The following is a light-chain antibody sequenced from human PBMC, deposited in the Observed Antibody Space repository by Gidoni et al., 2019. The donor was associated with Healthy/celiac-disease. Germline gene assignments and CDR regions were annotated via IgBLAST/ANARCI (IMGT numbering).Light chain of an antibody. CDR3: QQYNNWPIT. V-gene: IGKV3-15*01. CDR2: GAS. Sequence: RVLTQSPATLSVSPGERATLSCRASQSVSGNLAWYQKKPGQASRLLIYGASTRATGVPARFSGSGSGTEFTLTISSLQSEDFAVYYCQQYNNWPITFGQGTRLEIK. CDR1: QSVSGN. J-gene: IGKJ5*01.